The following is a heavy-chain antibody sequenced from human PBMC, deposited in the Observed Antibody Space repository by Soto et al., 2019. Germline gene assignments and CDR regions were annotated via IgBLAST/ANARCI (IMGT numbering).Heavy chain of an antibody. CDR2: IYYSGST. J-gene: IGHJ5*02. CDR3: ARDPGCVGYCSRTSCYNMGKRPCNCFGP. D-gene: IGHD2-2*02. Sequence: SETLSLTCTVSGGSISSYYWSWIRQPPGKGLEWIGYIYYSGSTNYNPSLKSRVTISVDTSKNQFSLKLSSVTAADTAVYYCARDPGCVGYCSRTSCYNMGKRPCNCFGPRGQRHLVAAAS. CDR1: GGSISSYY. V-gene: IGHV4-59*01.